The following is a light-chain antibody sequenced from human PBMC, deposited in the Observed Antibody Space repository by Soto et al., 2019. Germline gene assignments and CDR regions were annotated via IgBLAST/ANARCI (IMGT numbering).Light chain of an antibody. Sequence: EVVMTQSPATLSVFPGERVTLSCRASQSVSSSLAWYQQKPGQAPRLLLYSASTRATGIPARFSGSGSGTEFTLTISSLESEDFAVYYCQQYINGYTFGQGTKLEIK. J-gene: IGKJ2*01. CDR1: QSVSSS. CDR3: QQYINGYT. CDR2: SAS. V-gene: IGKV3-15*01.